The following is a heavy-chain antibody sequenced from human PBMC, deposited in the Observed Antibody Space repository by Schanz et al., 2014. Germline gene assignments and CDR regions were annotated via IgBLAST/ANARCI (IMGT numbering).Heavy chain of an antibody. Sequence: QVQLVQSGVEVKRPGASVRVSCKASGYSFTDYAIHWVRQAPGQELEWMGWISGYNGDTNYAPKFQDRVTMTADTSTGITSLELRNLKTDDTAVYYCARDRVSFVRGRRGVDWGQGTQVIVSS. CDR2: ISGYNGDT. CDR1: GYSFTDYA. D-gene: IGHD3-10*01. V-gene: IGHV1-18*01. J-gene: IGHJ4*02. CDR3: ARDRVSFVRGRRGVD.